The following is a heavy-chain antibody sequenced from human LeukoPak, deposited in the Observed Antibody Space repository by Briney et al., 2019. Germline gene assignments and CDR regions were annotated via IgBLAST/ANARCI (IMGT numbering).Heavy chain of an antibody. J-gene: IGHJ4*02. CDR2: IYSGGST. V-gene: IGHV3-53*01. Sequence: GGSLRLSCAASGFTFGSYAMTWVRQAPGEGLEWVSVIYSGGSTYYADSVKGRFTISRDNSKNTLYLQMNSLRAEDTAVYYCASSVAVAWYAPGYWGQETLVTVSS. CDR3: ASSVAVAWYAPGY. CDR1: GFTFGSYA. D-gene: IGHD6-19*01.